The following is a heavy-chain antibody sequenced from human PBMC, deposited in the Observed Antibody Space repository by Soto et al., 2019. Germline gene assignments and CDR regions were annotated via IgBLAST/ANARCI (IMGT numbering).Heavy chain of an antibody. CDR3: ARVHSSGIFYFVDP. J-gene: IGHJ5*02. CDR1: GGTFDSYV. CDR2: IMPIFGTP. D-gene: IGHD3-10*01. V-gene: IGHV1-69*13. Sequence: SVRVSCKASGGTFDSYVISWLRQAPGQGLEWMGGIMPIFGTPNYAQKFRGRVTISADESTSTAYLELSSLTSDDTAVYYCARVHSSGIFYFVDPWGQGTLVTVSS.